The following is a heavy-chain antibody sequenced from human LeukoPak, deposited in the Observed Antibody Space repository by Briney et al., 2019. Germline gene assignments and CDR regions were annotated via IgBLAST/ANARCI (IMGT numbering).Heavy chain of an antibody. CDR2: IYFNGRT. J-gene: IGHJ5*02. V-gene: IGHV4-61*01. D-gene: IGHD2-21*02. CDR3: ARTARSRDWFDP. Sequence: SETLSLTCSVSGVSISDSIVSHYWSWIRQPPGKGLEWIGYIYFNGRTNYSPSVKSRVTLSVDTAKNQFSMKLISVTAADTAVYYCARTARSRDWFDPWGQGSLVTVSS. CDR1: GVSISDSIVSHY.